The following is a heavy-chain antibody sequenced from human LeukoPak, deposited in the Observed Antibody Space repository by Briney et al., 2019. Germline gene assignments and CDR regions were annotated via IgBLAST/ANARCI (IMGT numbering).Heavy chain of an antibody. J-gene: IGHJ4*02. CDR1: GFTFSSYW. CDR3: ARVDLTGTTIYFDY. V-gene: IGHV3-7*01. Sequence: PGGSLRLSCAASGFTFSSYWMSWVRQAPGKGLEWVANIKQDGSDKYYVDSVKGRFTISRDNAKNSLYLQMNSLRAEDTAVYYCARVDLTGTTIYFDYWGQGTLVTVSS. CDR2: IKQDGSDK. D-gene: IGHD1-7*01.